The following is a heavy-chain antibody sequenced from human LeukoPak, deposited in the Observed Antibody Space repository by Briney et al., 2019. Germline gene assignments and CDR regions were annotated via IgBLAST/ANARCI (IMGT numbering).Heavy chain of an antibody. J-gene: IGHJ5*02. Sequence: NSGGSLRLSCAASGFTFTSHSMNWVRQAPGKGLEWVSSITSSSNYIHYADSVKGRFTISRDNAKNSLYLQMNSLRAEDTAVYYCATPAATMMGPLENAWGQGTLVTVSS. CDR3: ATPAATMMGPLENA. CDR2: ITSSSNYI. V-gene: IGHV3-21*01. CDR1: GFTFTSHS. D-gene: IGHD3-22*01.